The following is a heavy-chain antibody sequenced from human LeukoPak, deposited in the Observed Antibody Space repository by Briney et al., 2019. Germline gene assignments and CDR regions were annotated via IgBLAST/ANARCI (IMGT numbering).Heavy chain of an antibody. CDR1: GGSIISNLYY. V-gene: IGHV4-39*01. J-gene: IGHJ4*02. CDR3: ARRGVITSRMVRGDLDY. D-gene: IGHD3-10*01. Sequence: PSETLSLTCTVSGGSIISNLYYWGWIRQPPGKGLEWIGDIHYSENVYYNSSLKSRVTIFVDTSQNQFSLKLSSVTAADTAVYYCARRGVITSRMVRGDLDYWGQGTLVTVSS. CDR2: IHYSENV.